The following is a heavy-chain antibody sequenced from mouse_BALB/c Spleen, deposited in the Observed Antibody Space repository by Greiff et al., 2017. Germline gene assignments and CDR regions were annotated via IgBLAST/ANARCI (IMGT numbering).Heavy chain of an antibody. V-gene: IGHV7-3*02. J-gene: IGHJ1*01. CDR3: ARDNRLDLSYWYFDV. D-gene: IGHD2-14*01. CDR2: IRNKANGYTT. Sequence: EVMLVESGGGLVQPGGSLRLSCAASGFTFTDYYMSWVRQPPGKALEWLGFIRNKANGYTTEYSASVKGRFTISRDNTQRILYLQMNTLRAEDSAANNCARDNRLDLSYWYFDVWGAGTTVTVSS. CDR1: GFTFTDYY.